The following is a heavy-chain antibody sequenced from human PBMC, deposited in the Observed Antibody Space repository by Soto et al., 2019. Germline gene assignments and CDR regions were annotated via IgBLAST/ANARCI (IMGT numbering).Heavy chain of an antibody. Sequence: QVQLVQSGAEVKKPGASVRVSCKASAYTFTSYDIYWVRQATGQGLEWMGWMNPFSGNAVYTQKFQDRVTMTRDTSINTAYMEMSGLRSEDTAVYYWTRGQGNHCGQGSLVTVSS. CDR1: AYTFTSYD. CDR2: MNPFSGNA. CDR3: TRGQGNH. J-gene: IGHJ4*02. V-gene: IGHV1-8*01.